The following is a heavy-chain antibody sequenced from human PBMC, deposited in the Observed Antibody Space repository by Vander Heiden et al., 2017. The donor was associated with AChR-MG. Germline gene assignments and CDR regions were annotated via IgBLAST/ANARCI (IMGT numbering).Heavy chain of an antibody. V-gene: IGHV3-23*01. CDR1: RFTFSSNA. D-gene: IGHD2-15*01. Sequence: EVQLLESGGGLVQPGGSLRLSCAASRFTFSSNAMSWVRQAQGKGLDWVSAISGSGGSTYYADSVKGRFTISRDNSKNTLYLQMNSLRAEDTAVYYCAKDAPHCSGGSCYFDYWGQGTLVTVSS. CDR3: AKDAPHCSGGSCYFDY. CDR2: ISGSGGST. J-gene: IGHJ4*02.